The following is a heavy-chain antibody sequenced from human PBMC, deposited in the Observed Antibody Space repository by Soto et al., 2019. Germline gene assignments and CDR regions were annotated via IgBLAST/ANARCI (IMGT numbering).Heavy chain of an antibody. CDR2: ISSSSSTI. V-gene: IGHV3-48*02. CDR3: ARDAFTAMVSGYYYGMDV. CDR1: GFTFSSYS. J-gene: IGHJ6*02. Sequence: GGSLRLSCAASGFTFSSYSMNWVRQAPGKGLGWVSYISSSSSTIYYADSVKGRFTISRDNAKNSLYLQMNSLRDEDTAVYYCARDAFTAMVSGYYYGMDVWGQGTTVTVSS. D-gene: IGHD5-18*01.